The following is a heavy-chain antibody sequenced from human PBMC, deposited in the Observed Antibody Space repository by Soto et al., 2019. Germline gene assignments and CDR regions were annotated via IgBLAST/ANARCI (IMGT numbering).Heavy chain of an antibody. CDR2: IYYSGST. CDR1: GGSISSSSYY. V-gene: IGHV4-39*01. D-gene: IGHD3-3*01. Sequence: SETLSLTGTVSGGSISSSSYYWGWIRQPPGKGLEWIGSIYYSGSTYYNPSLKSRVTISVDTSKNQFSLKLSSVTAADTAVYYCAREVIYYDFWSGYSSGSYFDYWGQGTLVTVSS. CDR3: AREVIYYDFWSGYSSGSYFDY. J-gene: IGHJ4*02.